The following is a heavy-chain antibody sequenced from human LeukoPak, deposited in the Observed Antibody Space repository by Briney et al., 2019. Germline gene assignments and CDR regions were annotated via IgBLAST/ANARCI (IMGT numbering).Heavy chain of an antibody. D-gene: IGHD4-17*01. CDR3: VQDYGDYEWGY. CDR1: GFTFDDYG. CDR2: INWNGGST. J-gene: IGHJ4*02. Sequence: GGSLRLSCAASGFTFDDYGMSWVRQAPGKGLEWVSGINWNGGSTSYADSVKGRFTISKDTAKNSLYLQMNSLRAEDTAVYYCVQDYGDYEWGYWGQGTLVTVSS. V-gene: IGHV3-20*04.